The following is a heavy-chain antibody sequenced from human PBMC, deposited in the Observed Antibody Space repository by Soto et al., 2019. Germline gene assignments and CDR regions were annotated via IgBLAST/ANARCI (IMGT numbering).Heavy chain of an antibody. CDR1: GGSFSGYY. D-gene: IGHD6-19*01. Sequence: SETLSLTCAVYGGSFSGYYWSWIRQPPGKGLEWIGEINHSGSTNYNPSLKSRVTISVDTSKNQFSLKLSSVTAADTAVYYCARGGGAGAGTFRDYYYYMDVWGKGTTVTVSS. CDR2: INHSGST. CDR3: ARGGGAGAGTFRDYYYYMDV. J-gene: IGHJ6*03. V-gene: IGHV4-34*01.